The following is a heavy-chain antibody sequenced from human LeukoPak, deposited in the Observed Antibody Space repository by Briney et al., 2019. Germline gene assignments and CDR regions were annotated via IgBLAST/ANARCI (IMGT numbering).Heavy chain of an antibody. CDR3: TTVAVLRFLEPDDY. V-gene: IGHV1-24*01. Sequence: ASVKVSCKVSGYTLTELSMHWVRQAPGKGLEWMGGFDPEDGETIYAQKFQGRVTMTEDTSTDTAYMELSSLKTEDTAVYYCTTVAVLRFLEPDDYWGQGTLVTVSS. J-gene: IGHJ4*02. D-gene: IGHD3-3*01. CDR2: FDPEDGET. CDR1: GYTLTELS.